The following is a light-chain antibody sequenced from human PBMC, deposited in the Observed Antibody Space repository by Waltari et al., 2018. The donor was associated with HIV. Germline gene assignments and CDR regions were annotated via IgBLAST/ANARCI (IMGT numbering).Light chain of an antibody. CDR2: DVY. V-gene: IGLV2-14*03. J-gene: IGLJ1*01. CDR1: SSDVGAYDY. CDR3: ASFTSGRLNV. Sequence: QSAITQPASVSGSPGQSITISCTGTSSDVGAYDYVSWYQQHPGKVPKLLIYDVYMRPSRISNRFSGSKSGNTASLTISGLRDEDEADYYCASFTSGRLNVFGTGTKVTVL.